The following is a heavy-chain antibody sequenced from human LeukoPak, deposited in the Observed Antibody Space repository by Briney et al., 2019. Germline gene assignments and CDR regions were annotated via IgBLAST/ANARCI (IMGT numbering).Heavy chain of an antibody. J-gene: IGHJ5*02. CDR3: ARGIEMATIIGFWFDP. Sequence: PGGSLRLSCAASGFTFSSYEMNWVRQAPGKGLEWVSSISSSSSHIYYAGSVKGRFTISRDNAKNSLYLQLNSLRAEDTAVYYCARGIEMATIIGFWFDPWGQGTLVTVSS. CDR2: ISSSSSHI. D-gene: IGHD5-24*01. CDR1: GFTFSSYE. V-gene: IGHV3-21*01.